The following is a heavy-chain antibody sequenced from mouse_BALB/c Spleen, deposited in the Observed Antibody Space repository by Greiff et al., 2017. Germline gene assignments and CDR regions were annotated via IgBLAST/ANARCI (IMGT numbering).Heavy chain of an antibody. Sequence: EVQVVESGGGLVKPGGSLKLSCAASGFTFSSYAMSWVRQTPEKRLEWVASISSGGSTYYPDSVKGRFTIARDNARNILYLQMSSLRSEDTAMYYCARGGVYDYGSSLDYYAMDYWGQGTSVTVSA. J-gene: IGHJ4*01. CDR3: ARGGVYDYGSSLDYYAMDY. V-gene: IGHV5-6-5*01. CDR1: GFTFSSYA. CDR2: ISSGGST. D-gene: IGHD1-1*01.